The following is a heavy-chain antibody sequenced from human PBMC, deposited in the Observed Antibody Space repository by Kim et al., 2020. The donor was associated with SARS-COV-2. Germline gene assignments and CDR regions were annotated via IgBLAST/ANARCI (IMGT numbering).Heavy chain of an antibody. CDR3: AAKVISRWDLGY. V-gene: IGHV4-39*01. J-gene: IGHJ4*02. CDR2: IYYSGST. Sequence: SETLSLTCTVSGGSISSSSYYWVWIRQPPGKGLVSIGSIYYSGSTYYNPSLKSRVTISVDTPKNQFSLKLSSVTAADTSVYYCAAKVISRWDLGYWGLET. D-gene: IGHD3-10*01. CDR1: GGSISSSSYY.